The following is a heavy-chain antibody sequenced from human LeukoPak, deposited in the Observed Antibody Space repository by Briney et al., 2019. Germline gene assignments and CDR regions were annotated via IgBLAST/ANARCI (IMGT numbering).Heavy chain of an antibody. CDR3: ARDHSSSLYGSGSYPEY. V-gene: IGHV3-21*01. J-gene: IGHJ4*02. CDR2: ISSSSSYI. Sequence: GGSLRLSCAASGFTFSSYSMNWVRQAPGKGLEWVSSISSSSSYIYYADSVKGRFTISRDNAKNSLYLQMNSLRAEDTAVYYCARDHSSSLYGSGSYPEYWGQGTLVTVSS. D-gene: IGHD3-10*01. CDR1: GFTFSSYS.